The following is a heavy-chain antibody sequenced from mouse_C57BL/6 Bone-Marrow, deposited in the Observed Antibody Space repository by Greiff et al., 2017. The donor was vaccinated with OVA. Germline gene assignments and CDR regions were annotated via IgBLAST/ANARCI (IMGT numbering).Heavy chain of an antibody. Sequence: QVQLKQSGAELVRPGTSVKVSCKASGYAFTNYLIEWVKQRPGQGLEWIGVINPGSGGTNYNEKFKGKATLTADKSSSTAYMQLSSLTSEDSAVYCCARGGFYYGSSFDYWGQGTTLTVSS. J-gene: IGHJ2*01. CDR1: GYAFTNYL. CDR2: INPGSGGT. CDR3: ARGGFYYGSSFDY. V-gene: IGHV1-54*01. D-gene: IGHD1-1*01.